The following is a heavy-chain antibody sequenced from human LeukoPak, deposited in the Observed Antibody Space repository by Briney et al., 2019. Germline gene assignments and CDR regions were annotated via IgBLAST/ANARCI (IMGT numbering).Heavy chain of an antibody. D-gene: IGHD4-17*01. V-gene: IGHV3-30*18. J-gene: IGHJ4*02. Sequence: GGSLRLSCAASGFTFSSYGMHWVRQAPGKGLEWVAVISYDGSNKYYVDSVKGRFTISRDNSKNTLYLQMNSLRAEDTAVYYCAKDPSFTVTRSWFDYWGQGTLVTVSS. CDR1: GFTFSSYG. CDR2: ISYDGSNK. CDR3: AKDPSFTVTRSWFDY.